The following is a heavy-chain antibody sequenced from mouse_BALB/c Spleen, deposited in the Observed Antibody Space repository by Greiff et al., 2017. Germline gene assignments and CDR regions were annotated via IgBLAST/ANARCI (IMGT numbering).Heavy chain of an antibody. CDR2: IYPGDGDT. CDR1: GYAFSSYW. Sequence: QVHVKQSGAELVRPGSSVKISCKASGYAFSSYWMNWVKQRPGQGLEWIGQIYPGDGDTNYNGKFKGKATLTADKSSSTAYMQLSSLTSEDSAVYFCARSGMYYFDYWGQGTTLTVSS. V-gene: IGHV1-80*01. J-gene: IGHJ2*01. CDR3: ARSGMYYFDY.